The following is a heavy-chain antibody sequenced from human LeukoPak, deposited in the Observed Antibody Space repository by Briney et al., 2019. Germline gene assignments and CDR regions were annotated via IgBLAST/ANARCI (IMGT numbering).Heavy chain of an antibody. CDR1: GFTFDDYA. CDR2: ISWNSGSI. V-gene: IGHV3-9*01. D-gene: IGHD4-17*01. J-gene: IGHJ4*02. CDR3: ATLDYDQDFDY. Sequence: PGRSLRLSCAASGFTFDDYAMHWVRQAPGKGLEWVSGISWNSGSIGYADSVKGRSTISRDNAKNSLYLQMNSLRAEDTALYYCATLDYDQDFDYWGQGTLVTVSS.